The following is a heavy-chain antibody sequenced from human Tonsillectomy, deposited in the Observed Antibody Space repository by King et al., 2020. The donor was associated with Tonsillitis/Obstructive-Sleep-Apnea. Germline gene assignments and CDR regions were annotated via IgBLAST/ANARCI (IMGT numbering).Heavy chain of an antibody. J-gene: IGHJ6*03. CDR2: ISWDGGST. CDR3: AKDGGYYHSMDV. D-gene: IGHD3-10*01. CDR1: GFTFDDYT. Sequence: QLVQSGGVVVQPGGSLRLSCAASGFTFDDYTMHWVRHAPGKGLEWVSLISWDGGSTYYADSVKGRFTISRDNSKNSLYLQMNSLRSEDTAFYYCAKDGGYYHSMDVWGKGTTVTVSS. V-gene: IGHV3-43*01.